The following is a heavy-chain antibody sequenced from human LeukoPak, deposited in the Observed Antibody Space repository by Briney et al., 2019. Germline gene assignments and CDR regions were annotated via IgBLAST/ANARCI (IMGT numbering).Heavy chain of an antibody. Sequence: GGTLRLSCAASGLTFSSYCMNWVRQPPGKGLEWVSSISNSSSYIYYADTVKGRFTISRDNAKNSLYLQMNSLRAEDRAVYHCARGPTNFDYWGQGTLVTVCS. CDR3: ARGPTNFDY. CDR1: GLTFSSYC. V-gene: IGHV3-21*01. CDR2: ISNSSSYI. D-gene: IGHD4-11*01. J-gene: IGHJ4*02.